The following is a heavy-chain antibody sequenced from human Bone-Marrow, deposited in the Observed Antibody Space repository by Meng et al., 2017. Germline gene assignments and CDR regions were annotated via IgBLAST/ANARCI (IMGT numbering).Heavy chain of an antibody. CDR1: GGSFSGYY. CDR2: INHSGST. J-gene: IGHJ4*02. Sequence: SETLSLTCAVYGGSFSGYYWSWIRQLPGKGLEWIGEINHSGSTNYNPSLKSRVTITVDTSKNQFSLKLSSVTAADTAVYYCARGGRLWGQGTLVTVSS. D-gene: IGHD6-25*01. V-gene: IGHV4-34*01. CDR3: ARGGRL.